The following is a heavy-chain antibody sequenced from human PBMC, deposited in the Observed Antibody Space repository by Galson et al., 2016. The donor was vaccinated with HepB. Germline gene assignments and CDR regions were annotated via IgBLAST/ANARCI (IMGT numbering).Heavy chain of an antibody. J-gene: IGHJ6*03. D-gene: IGHD6-13*01. CDR1: EFTFSKYA. CDR2: ISGSGSTT. CDR3: AKGSLSAVYSYYMDV. V-gene: IGHV3-23*01. Sequence: SLRLSCAASEFTFSKYAMTWVRQAPGKGLQWVSAISGSGSTTYYADSVKGRFTISRDNSNNTLYLQMSSLRADDTAVYYCAKGSLSAVYSYYMDVWGKGTTVTVSS.